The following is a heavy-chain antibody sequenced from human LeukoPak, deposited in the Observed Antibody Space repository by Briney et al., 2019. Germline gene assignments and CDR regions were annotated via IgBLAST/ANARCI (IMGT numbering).Heavy chain of an antibody. J-gene: IGHJ4*02. CDR3: AREWQYQFDY. D-gene: IGHD4-11*01. V-gene: IGHV4-39*07. CDR1: GGSITNTNYY. CDR2: VYHSGIT. Sequence: SQTLSLTCTVSGGSITNTNYYWAWIRQPPGEGLEWIGSVYHSGITYYTPSLKSRVSISVDTSKNQFSLKVTSVTAADTAVYYCAREWQYQFDYWGQGSLVTISS.